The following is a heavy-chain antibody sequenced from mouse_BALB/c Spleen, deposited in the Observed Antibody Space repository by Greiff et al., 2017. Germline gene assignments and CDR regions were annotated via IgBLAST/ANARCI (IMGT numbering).Heavy chain of an antibody. J-gene: IGHJ3*01. D-gene: IGHD1-1*01. V-gene: IGHV5-6-5*01. CDR2: ISSGGST. Sequence: EVHLVESGGGLVKPGGSLKLSCAASGFTFSSYAMSWVRQTPEKRLEWVASISSGGSTYYPDSVKGRFTISRDNARNILYLQMSSLRSEDTAMYYCARDYGSSYVGFAYWGQGTLVTVSA. CDR3: ARDYGSSYVGFAY. CDR1: GFTFSSYA.